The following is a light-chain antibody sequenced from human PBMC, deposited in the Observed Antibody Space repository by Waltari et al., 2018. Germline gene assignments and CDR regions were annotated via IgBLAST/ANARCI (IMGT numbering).Light chain of an antibody. Sequence: SVLTQPPPVSGAPGLRVTLSCTGSSPTSGGGYDVPSVQQLPGTAPKLLIYGNNNRPSGVPDRFSGSKSGTSASLAISGLQAEDEADYHCQSYDSSLSGAWVFGGGTKLTVL. CDR2: GNN. CDR1: SPTSGGGYD. V-gene: IGLV1-40*01. J-gene: IGLJ3*02. CDR3: QSYDSSLSGAWV.